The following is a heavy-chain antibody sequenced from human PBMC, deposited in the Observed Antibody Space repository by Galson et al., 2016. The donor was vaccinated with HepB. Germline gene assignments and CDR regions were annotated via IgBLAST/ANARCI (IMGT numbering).Heavy chain of an antibody. D-gene: IGHD3-16*01. CDR1: GFPFSNWG. CDR2: ICGSDDTT. Sequence: SLRLSCAASGFPFSNWGMSWVRQAPGKGLEWVSVICGSDDTTYYADSVKGRFTISRDSSKNTLYLQMNSLRAEDTAVYYCVRGNYDSCYSFSDYWGQGTPVTVSS. V-gene: IGHV3-23*01. CDR3: VRGNYDSCYSFSDY. J-gene: IGHJ4*02.